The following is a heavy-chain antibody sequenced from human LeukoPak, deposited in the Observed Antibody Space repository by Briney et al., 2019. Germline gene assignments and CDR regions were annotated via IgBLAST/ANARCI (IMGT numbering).Heavy chain of an antibody. CDR3: ARGGTYSSSWQDSLDY. V-gene: IGHV1-2*02. J-gene: IGHJ4*02. CDR1: GYTFTGYY. Sequence: GASVKVSCEASGYTFTGYYMHWVRQAPGQGLEWMGWINPYSGDTNSAQKFQGRVAMTRDTSISTAYMELSRLRSDDTAVYYCARGGTYSSSWQDSLDYWGQGTLVTVSS. D-gene: IGHD6-13*01. CDR2: INPYSGDT.